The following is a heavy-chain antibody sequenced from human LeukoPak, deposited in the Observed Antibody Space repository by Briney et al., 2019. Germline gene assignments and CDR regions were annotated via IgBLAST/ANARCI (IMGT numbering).Heavy chain of an antibody. CDR3: ARENFLEWLLYGSGYYFDY. J-gene: IGHJ4*02. D-gene: IGHD3-3*01. Sequence: SETLSLTCTVSGYSISSGYYWGWIRQPPGKGLEWIGSIYHSGSTYYNPSLKSRVTISVDTSKNQFSLKLSSVTAADTAVYYCARENFLEWLLYGSGYYFDYWGQGTLVTVSS. CDR2: IYHSGST. V-gene: IGHV4-38-2*02. CDR1: GYSISSGYY.